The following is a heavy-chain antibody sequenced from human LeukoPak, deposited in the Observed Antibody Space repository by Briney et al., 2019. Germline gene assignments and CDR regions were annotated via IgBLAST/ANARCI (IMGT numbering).Heavy chain of an antibody. Sequence: GGSLRLSCTASGFTFSSYAMSWVRQAAGKGLEWVANIKQDGSEKYYVDSVKGRFTISRDNAKNSLYLQMNSLRAEDTAVYYCARSPLWFGERYFDYWGQGTLVTVSS. CDR2: IKQDGSEK. CDR3: ARSPLWFGERYFDY. V-gene: IGHV3-7*01. J-gene: IGHJ4*02. CDR1: GFTFSSYA. D-gene: IGHD3-10*01.